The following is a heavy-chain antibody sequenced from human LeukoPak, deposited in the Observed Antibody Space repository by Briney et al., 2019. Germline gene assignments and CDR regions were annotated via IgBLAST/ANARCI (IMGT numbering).Heavy chain of an antibody. V-gene: IGHV3-64*01. CDR3: ARVRDFWSGYYDD. Sequence: GGSLRLSCAASGFTFSSYAMHWVRQAPGKGLEYVSAISSNGGSTYYANSVKGRFTISRDNSENTLYLQMDSLRAEDMAVYDFARVRDFWSGYYDDWGQGTLVTVSS. CDR2: ISSNGGST. CDR1: GFTFSSYA. J-gene: IGHJ4*02. D-gene: IGHD3-3*01.